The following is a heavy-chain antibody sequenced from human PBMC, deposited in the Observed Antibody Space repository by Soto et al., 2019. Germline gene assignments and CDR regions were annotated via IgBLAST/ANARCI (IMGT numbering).Heavy chain of an antibody. CDR1: GFSLSTSGVG. D-gene: IGHD4-17*01. J-gene: IGHJ4*02. Sequence: QITLKESGPTLVKPTQTLTLTCTFSGFSLSTSGVGVGWIRQPPGKALEWLALIYWDDDKRYSPSLKSRLTITKDTSKNQVVLTMTNMDPVDTATYYCARIPHPHHLPHYGDYGRGYFDYWGQGTLVTVSS. CDR3: ARIPHPHHLPHYGDYGRGYFDY. CDR2: IYWDDDK. V-gene: IGHV2-5*02.